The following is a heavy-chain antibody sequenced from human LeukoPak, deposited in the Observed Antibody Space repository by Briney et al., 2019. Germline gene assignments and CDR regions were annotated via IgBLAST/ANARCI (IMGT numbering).Heavy chain of an antibody. V-gene: IGHV3-48*01. Sequence: GGSLGLSCAASGFTFSSYWMSWIRQAPGKGLEWVSYISSSGSTIYYADSVKGRFTISRDNSKNTLYLQMNSLRAEDTAVYYCAKPEPNYCSSTSCYEFFFDYWGQGTLVTVSS. CDR2: ISSSGSTI. CDR3: AKPEPNYCSSTSCYEFFFDY. J-gene: IGHJ4*02. CDR1: GFTFSSYW. D-gene: IGHD2-2*01.